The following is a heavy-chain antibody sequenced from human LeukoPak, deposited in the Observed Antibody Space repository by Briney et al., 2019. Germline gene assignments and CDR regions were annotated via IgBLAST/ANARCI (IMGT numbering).Heavy chain of an antibody. J-gene: IGHJ4*02. Sequence: GSLRLSCEASGFTFSDYWMSWVRQPPGKGLEWIGEIHRSGSPNYNPSLQSRVTISIDRSRNQIVLELSSVTAADTAVYYCAREILGGFNPGAYWGQGILVTVSS. V-gene: IGHV4-4*02. CDR1: GFTFSDYW. CDR3: AREILGGFNPGAY. D-gene: IGHD1-14*01. CDR2: IHRSGSP.